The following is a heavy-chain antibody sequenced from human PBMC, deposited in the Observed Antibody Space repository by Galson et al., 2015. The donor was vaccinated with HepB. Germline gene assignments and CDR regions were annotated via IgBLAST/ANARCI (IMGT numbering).Heavy chain of an antibody. V-gene: IGHV1-46*03. CDR1: GYTFSNYY. D-gene: IGHD5-12*01. CDR2: INPSGGSR. Sequence: SVKVSCKASGYTFSNYYIQWVRQAPGQGLEWMGIINPSGGSRSYAQRFHGRVTMTRDTSTRTVYMELSSLRSDDTAVYYCAGDGGYSHGYLVYWGQGTLVTVSS. J-gene: IGHJ4*02. CDR3: AGDGGYSHGYLVY.